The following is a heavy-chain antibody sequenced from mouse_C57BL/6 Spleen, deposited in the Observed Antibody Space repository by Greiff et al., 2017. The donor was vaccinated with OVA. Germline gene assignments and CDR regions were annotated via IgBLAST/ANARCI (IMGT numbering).Heavy chain of an antibody. D-gene: IGHD1-1*01. CDR2: IYPGDGDT. CDR3: ARPCGRRAGYAMDY. CDR1: GYAFSSSW. V-gene: IGHV1-82*01. J-gene: IGHJ4*01. Sequence: QVQLKQSGPELVKPGASVKLSCKASGYAFSSSWMNWVKQRPGQGLEWIGRIYPGDGDTNYNGKFKGKATLTADKSSSTAYMQLSSLTSEDSAVYFGARPCGRRAGYAMDYWGQGTSVTVSS.